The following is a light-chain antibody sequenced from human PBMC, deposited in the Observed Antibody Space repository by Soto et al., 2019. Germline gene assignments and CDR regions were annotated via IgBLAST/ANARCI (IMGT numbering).Light chain of an antibody. CDR2: GNS. Sequence: QSVLTQPPSVSGAPGQRVTISCTGSSSNIGAGYDVHWYQQLPGTAPKLLIFGNSNRPSGVPDRFSGSKSGTSASLAIPGLQAEDEADYDCQSYDSTLSGSVFGGGTKVTVL. CDR1: SSNIGAGYD. CDR3: QSYDSTLSGSV. J-gene: IGLJ3*02. V-gene: IGLV1-40*01.